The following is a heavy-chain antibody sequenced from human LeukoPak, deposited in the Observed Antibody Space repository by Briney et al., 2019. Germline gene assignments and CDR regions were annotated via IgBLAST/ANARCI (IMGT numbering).Heavy chain of an antibody. Sequence: PGGTLRLSCAASGITFSSYGMSWVRQAPGKGLEWVSSISSTGGTTYYADSVKGRFTISRDNSKNTLYLQMNSLRAEDTALYYCAKDRTYYYNSGSYFDLWGCGTLVTVSS. CDR2: ISSTGGTT. V-gene: IGHV3-23*01. CDR3: AKDRTYYYNSGSYFDL. CDR1: GITFSSYG. D-gene: IGHD3-10*01. J-gene: IGHJ2*01.